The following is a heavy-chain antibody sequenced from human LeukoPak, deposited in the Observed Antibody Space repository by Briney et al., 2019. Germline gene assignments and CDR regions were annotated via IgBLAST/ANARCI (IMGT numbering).Heavy chain of an antibody. CDR3: GREDCDATSCYWGIIH. Sequence: GGSLRLSCTASGFTFTTYWVSWVRQAPGKGLEWVANIKPDGGETYYVDSVKGRFTISRDNAKNSVYLQMNSLRAEDTAVYYCGREDCDATSCYWGIIHWGQGTLVTVSS. D-gene: IGHD3-16*01. CDR1: GFTFTTYW. V-gene: IGHV3-7*01. CDR2: IKPDGGET. J-gene: IGHJ4*02.